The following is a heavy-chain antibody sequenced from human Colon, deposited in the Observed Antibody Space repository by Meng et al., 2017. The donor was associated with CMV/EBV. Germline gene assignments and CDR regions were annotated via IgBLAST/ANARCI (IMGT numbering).Heavy chain of an antibody. CDR3: ARDGVVVLGATRD. CDR2: ITGSGNT. Sequence: GGSLRLSCAASGFTVSTNYMNWVRQAPGKGLEWVSVITGSGNTHYADSVKGRFIISRDNAKNSLYLQMNSLRAEDTAIYYCARDGVVVLGATRDWGQGTLVTVSS. J-gene: IGHJ4*02. D-gene: IGHD2-15*01. CDR1: GFTVSTNY. V-gene: IGHV3-53*01.